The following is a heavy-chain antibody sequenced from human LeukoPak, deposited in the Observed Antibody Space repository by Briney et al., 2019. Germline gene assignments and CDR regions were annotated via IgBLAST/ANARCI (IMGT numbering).Heavy chain of an antibody. V-gene: IGHV1-18*01. J-gene: IGHJ5*02. CDR2: ISGYNGNT. CDR1: GYTFTSYG. D-gene: IGHD6-13*01. Sequence: GASVKVSCKASGYTFTSYGISWVRQAPGQGLEWMGWISGYNGNTNYAQKLQGGVTMTTDTSTNTAYMELRSLRSDATAVYYCARHKQLVPPFDPWGQGTLVTVSS. CDR3: ARHKQLVPPFDP.